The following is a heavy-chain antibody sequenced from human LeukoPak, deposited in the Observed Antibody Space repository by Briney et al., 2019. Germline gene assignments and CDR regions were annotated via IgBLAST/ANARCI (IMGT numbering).Heavy chain of an antibody. J-gene: IGHJ4*02. Sequence: GGSLRLSCAASGFTFSSYSMNWVRQAPGQGLEWVSSISSSSTYIYCADSVKGRFTISRDNAKNSLYLQMNSLRAEDTAVYYCASQYYYDSSGYYYNSIDYWGQGTLVTVSS. CDR2: ISSSSTYI. D-gene: IGHD3-22*01. CDR1: GFTFSSYS. CDR3: ASQYYYDSSGYYYNSIDY. V-gene: IGHV3-21*01.